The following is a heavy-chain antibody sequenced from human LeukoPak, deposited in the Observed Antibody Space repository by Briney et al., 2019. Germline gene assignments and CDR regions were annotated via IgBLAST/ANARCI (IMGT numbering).Heavy chain of an antibody. CDR1: GFTFSSYA. Sequence: AGGSLRLSCAASGFTFSSYAMSWVRQAPGKGLEWVSVIYSGGSTYYADSVKGRFTISRHNSKNTLYLQMNSLRAEDTAVYYCARAPEWLIFDYWGQGTQVTVSS. CDR2: IYSGGST. CDR3: ARAPEWLIFDY. D-gene: IGHD6-19*01. J-gene: IGHJ4*02. V-gene: IGHV3-53*04.